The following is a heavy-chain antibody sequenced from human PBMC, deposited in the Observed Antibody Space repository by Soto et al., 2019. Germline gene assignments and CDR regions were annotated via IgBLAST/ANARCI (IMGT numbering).Heavy chain of an antibody. J-gene: IGHJ4*02. CDR3: ARHLDIVATTPGFDY. D-gene: IGHD5-12*01. CDR1: GYSISRSSYN. CDR2: IYYSGST. V-gene: IGHV4-39*01. Sequence: SETLSLTCTFSGYSISRSSYNCGWIRQPPGKGLEWIASIYYSGSTYYNPSLKSRVTISADTSKNQFSLKLRSVTAADTAVYYCARHLDIVATTPGFDYWGQGTLVTVSS.